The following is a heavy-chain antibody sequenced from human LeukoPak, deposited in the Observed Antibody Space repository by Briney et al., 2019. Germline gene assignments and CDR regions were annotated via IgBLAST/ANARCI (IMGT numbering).Heavy chain of an antibody. V-gene: IGHV1-46*01. Sequence: GASVKVSCKASGYTFTSYYMHWVRQAPGQGLEWMGIINPSGGSTSYAQKFQGRVTMTRDTSTSTVYMELSSLRSEDTAVYYCARAQGGPPMIVVVITTSPLDYWGQGTLVTVSS. D-gene: IGHD3-22*01. CDR1: GYTFTSYY. CDR3: ARAQGGPPMIVVVITTSPLDY. CDR2: INPSGGST. J-gene: IGHJ4*02.